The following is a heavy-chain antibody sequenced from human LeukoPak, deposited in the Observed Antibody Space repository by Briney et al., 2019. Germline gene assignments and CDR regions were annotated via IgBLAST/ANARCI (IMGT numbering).Heavy chain of an antibody. J-gene: IGHJ6*02. CDR3: ARSHYYDSGGSYSYYYGLDV. D-gene: IGHD3-22*01. CDR1: GFTFSRYW. Sequence: HTGGSLRLSCAASGFTFSRYWMHWVRQAPGKGLVWVSRINGDGDSTRYADSVKGRFTISRDNAKNTLYTQMNTLSAEDTAVYYCARSHYYDSGGSYSYYYGLDVWGQGTTVTVSS. CDR2: INGDGDST. V-gene: IGHV3-74*01.